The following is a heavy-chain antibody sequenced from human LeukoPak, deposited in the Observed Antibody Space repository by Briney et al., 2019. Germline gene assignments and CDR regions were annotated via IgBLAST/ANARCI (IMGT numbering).Heavy chain of an antibody. Sequence: PSETLSLTCAVSGGSFSGYYWSWSRQPPGKGLEWIGEINHSGSTNYNPSHKSRVTISVDTSKNQFSLKLSSVTAADTAVYYCARGRPHYSSSHPFDYWGQGTLVTVSS. D-gene: IGHD6-13*01. CDR3: ARGRPHYSSSHPFDY. CDR1: GGSFSGYY. J-gene: IGHJ4*02. CDR2: INHSGST. V-gene: IGHV4-34*01.